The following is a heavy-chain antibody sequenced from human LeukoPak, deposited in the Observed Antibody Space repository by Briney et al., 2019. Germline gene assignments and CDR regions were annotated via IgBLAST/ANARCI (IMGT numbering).Heavy chain of an antibody. CDR1: GFTFDDYA. D-gene: IGHD5-18*01. CDR3: ASGYSYGYGIYY. Sequence: GRSLRLSRAASGFTFDDYAMHWVRQAPGKGLEWVSGISWNSGSIGYADSVKGRFTISRDNAKNSLYLQMNSLRAEDTALYYCASGYSYGYGIYYWGQGTLVTVSS. CDR2: ISWNSGSI. V-gene: IGHV3-9*01. J-gene: IGHJ4*02.